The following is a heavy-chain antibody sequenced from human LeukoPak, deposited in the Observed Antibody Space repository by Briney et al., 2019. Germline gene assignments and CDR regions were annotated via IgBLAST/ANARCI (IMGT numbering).Heavy chain of an antibody. CDR2: INPSGGST. CDR1: GYTFTNYG. J-gene: IGHJ4*02. CDR3: ARGRITGPGILVY. D-gene: IGHD1-20*01. Sequence: ASVKVSCKASGYTFTNYGISWVRQAPGQGLEWMGIINPSGGSTSYAQKFQGRVTMTRDTSTSTVYMELSSLRSEDTAVYYCARGRITGPGILVYWGQGTLVTVSS. V-gene: IGHV1-46*01.